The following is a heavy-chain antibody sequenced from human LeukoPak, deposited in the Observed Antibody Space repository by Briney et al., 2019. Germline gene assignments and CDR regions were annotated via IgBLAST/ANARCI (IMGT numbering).Heavy chain of an antibody. CDR1: GYTFTGYY. D-gene: IGHD6-6*01. Sequence: ASVKVSCKASGYTFTGYYMHWVRQAPGQGLEWMGWINPNSGGTNYAQKFQGRVTMTRDTSISTAYMELSRLRSDDTAVYYCARDRSSKPSIAENWGQGTLVTVSS. CDR2: INPNSGGT. CDR3: ARDRSSKPSIAEN. J-gene: IGHJ4*02. V-gene: IGHV1-2*02.